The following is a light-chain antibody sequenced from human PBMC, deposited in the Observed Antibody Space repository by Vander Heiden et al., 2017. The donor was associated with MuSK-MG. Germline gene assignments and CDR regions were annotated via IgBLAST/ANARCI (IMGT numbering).Light chain of an antibody. CDR1: QSVNSY. CDR3: QLRRNWPLT. Sequence: EIVLTQSPATLSLSPGEGATLSCRASQSVNSYLAWYQQRPGQAPRLLIYDTSNRATGIPARFSGSGSGTDFTLTISSLDPEDFAVYFCQLRRNWPLTFGEGTKVEIK. CDR2: DTS. J-gene: IGKJ4*01. V-gene: IGKV3-11*01.